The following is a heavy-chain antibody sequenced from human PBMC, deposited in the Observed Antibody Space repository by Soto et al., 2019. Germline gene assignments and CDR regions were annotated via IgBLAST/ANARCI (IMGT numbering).Heavy chain of an antibody. CDR3: ARNSGYDSYNWFDP. Sequence: SETLSLTCTVSGGSISSYYWSWIRQPPGKGLEWIGYIYYSGSTNYNPSLKSRVTISVDTSKNQFSLKLSSVTAADTAVYYCARNSGYDSYNWFDPWGQGTLVTVSS. CDR2: IYYSGST. J-gene: IGHJ5*02. V-gene: IGHV4-59*01. D-gene: IGHD5-12*01. CDR1: GGSISSYY.